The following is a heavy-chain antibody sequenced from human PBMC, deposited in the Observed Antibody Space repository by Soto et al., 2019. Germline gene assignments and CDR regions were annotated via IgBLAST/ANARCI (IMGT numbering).Heavy chain of an antibody. CDR2: IWYDGSNK. D-gene: IGHD4-17*01. CDR3: ARGVEWAYGDAASHYYGTDV. Sequence: QVPLVESGGGVVQPGRSLRLSCAASGFTFSSYGMHWVRQAPGKGLEWVAVIWYDGSNKYYADSVKGRFTISRDNSKNTLYLQMNSLRAEDTAVYYCARGVEWAYGDAASHYYGTDVWGQGTTVTVSS. V-gene: IGHV3-33*01. J-gene: IGHJ6*02. CDR1: GFTFSSYG.